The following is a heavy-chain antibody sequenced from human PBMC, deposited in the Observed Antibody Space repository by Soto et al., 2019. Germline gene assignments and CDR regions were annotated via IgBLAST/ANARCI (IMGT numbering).Heavy chain of an antibody. D-gene: IGHD6-19*01. CDR2: IYYSGST. CDR3: ARLDPGNSSGWPEGMIDY. CDR1: GGSISSSSYY. V-gene: IGHV4-39*01. J-gene: IGHJ4*02. Sequence: QLQLQESGPGLVKPSETLSLTCTVSGGSISSSSYYWGWIRQPPGKGLEWIGSIYYSGSTYYNPSLKSRVTISVDTSKNQFSLKLSSVTAADTAVYYCARLDPGNSSGWPEGMIDYWGQGTLVTVSS.